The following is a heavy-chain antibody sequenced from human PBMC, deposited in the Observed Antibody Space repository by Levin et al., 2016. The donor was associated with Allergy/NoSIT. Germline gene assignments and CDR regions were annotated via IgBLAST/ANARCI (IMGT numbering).Heavy chain of an antibody. D-gene: IGHD3-22*01. CDR3: ARVGVGYYDSSGYLVWPGAFDI. J-gene: IGHJ3*02. V-gene: IGHV3-21*01. Sequence: VRQAPGKGLEWVSSISSSSSYIYYADSVKGRFTISRDNSKNTLYLQMNSLRAEDTAVYYCARVGVGYYDSSGYLVWPGAFDIWGQGTMVTVSS. CDR2: ISSSSSYI.